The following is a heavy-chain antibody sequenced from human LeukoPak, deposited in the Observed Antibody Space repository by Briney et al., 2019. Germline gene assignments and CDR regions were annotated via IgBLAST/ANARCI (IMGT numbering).Heavy chain of an antibody. CDR1: GLSFSSFA. Sequence: PGGSLRLSCAASGLSFSSFAKSWVRQAPGKGLEWVSYISSSGSTIYYADSVKGRFTISRDNAKNSLYLQMNSLRAEDTAVYYRARLGYYYYMDVWGKGTTVTVSS. J-gene: IGHJ6*03. CDR2: ISSSGSTI. CDR3: ARLGYYYYMDV. V-gene: IGHV3-48*03.